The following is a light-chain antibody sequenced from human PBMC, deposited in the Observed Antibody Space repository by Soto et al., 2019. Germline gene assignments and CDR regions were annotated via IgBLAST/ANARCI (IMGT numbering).Light chain of an antibody. V-gene: IGLV2-23*01. J-gene: IGLJ1*01. CDR2: EAT. Sequence: QSALTQPASVSGSPGQSITISCTGNSSDVGSYNLVSWYQQHPDKAPQLIIFEATQRPSGVSSRFSGSKSGNTASLTISGLQAEDEADYYCCSYAGSSTLYVFGTGTKVTVL. CDR3: CSYAGSSTLYV. CDR1: SSDVGSYNL.